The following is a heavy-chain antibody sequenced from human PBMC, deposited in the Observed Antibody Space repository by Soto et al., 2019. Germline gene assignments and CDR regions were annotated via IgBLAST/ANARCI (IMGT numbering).Heavy chain of an antibody. D-gene: IGHD3-22*01. CDR2: IYYSGST. CDR3: ARCYYDSSGYFFRRPLN. V-gene: IGHV4-30-4*01. Sequence: SETLSLTCTVSGGSISSGDYYWSWIRQPPGKGLEWFGYIYYSGSTYYNPSLKSRVTISVDTSKNQFSLKLSSVTAADTAVYYCARCYYDSSGYFFRRPLNWGQGTLVT. CDR1: GGSISSGDYY. J-gene: IGHJ4*02.